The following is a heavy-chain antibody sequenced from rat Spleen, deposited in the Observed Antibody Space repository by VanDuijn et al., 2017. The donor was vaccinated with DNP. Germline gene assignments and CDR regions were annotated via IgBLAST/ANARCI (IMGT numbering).Heavy chain of an antibody. CDR3: ATHPLTTVAPNWFVY. V-gene: IGHV5-22*01. Sequence: EVQLVESGGGLVQPGRSLKLSCAASGFTFSDYYMAWVRQAPAEGLECVAYISYHGGNTYYGDSVKGRFTISRDNAKSTLYLQMNSLSSEDMATYYCATHPLTTVAPNWFVYWGQGTLVTVSS. J-gene: IGHJ3*01. CDR2: ISYHGGNT. CDR1: GFTFSDYY. D-gene: IGHD1-1*01.